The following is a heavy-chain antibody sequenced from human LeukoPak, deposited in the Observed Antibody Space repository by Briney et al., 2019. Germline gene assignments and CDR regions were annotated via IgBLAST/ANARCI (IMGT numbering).Heavy chain of an antibody. D-gene: IGHD3-10*01. J-gene: IGHJ3*02. CDR2: MNPNSGNT. CDR3: ARGSVLLWFGDQDYAFDI. Sequence: GASVKVSCKDSGYTFTSYDINWVRQATGQGLEWMGWMNPNSGNTGYAQKFQGRVTMTRNTSISTAYMELSSLRSEDTAVYYCARGSVLLWFGDQDYAFDIWGQGTMVTVSS. V-gene: IGHV1-8*01. CDR1: GYTFTSYD.